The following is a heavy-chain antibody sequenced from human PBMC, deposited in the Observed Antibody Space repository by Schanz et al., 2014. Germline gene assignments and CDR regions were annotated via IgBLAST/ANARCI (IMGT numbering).Heavy chain of an antibody. Sequence: QVQLLQSGSEVKKPGASVKVSCEISGYTVSALAMHWVRQAPGKGLEWLGGFDVEDGETIYAQKLQGRVTMAEDTSTETAYMELSGLRSGDTAVYYCATNSPVRMVRGSNAFDIWGQGTIVTVSS. J-gene: IGHJ3*02. D-gene: IGHD3-10*01. CDR1: GYTVSALA. CDR2: FDVEDGET. V-gene: IGHV1-24*01. CDR3: ATNSPVRMVRGSNAFDI.